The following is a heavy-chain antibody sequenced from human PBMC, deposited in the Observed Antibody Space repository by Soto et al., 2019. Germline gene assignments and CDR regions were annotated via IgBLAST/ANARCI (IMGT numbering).Heavy chain of an antibody. V-gene: IGHV1-18*01. J-gene: IGHJ4*02. Sequence: ASVKVSCKASGYTFTHFYITWVRQAPGQGLEWMGAISPHNFNTNYAQKFRGRVTLTTEKSTNTAYMNLRSLTSDDTAVYYCARDEGGYDILTGYYKAHHFDYWGQGVPVTVSS. CDR2: ISPHNFNT. CDR3: ARDEGGYDILTGYYKAHHFDY. D-gene: IGHD3-9*01. CDR1: GYTFTHFY.